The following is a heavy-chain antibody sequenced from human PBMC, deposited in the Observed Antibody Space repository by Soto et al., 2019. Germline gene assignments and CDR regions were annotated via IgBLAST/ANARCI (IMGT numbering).Heavy chain of an antibody. V-gene: IGHV3-7*05. CDR2: IKQDGSKK. CDR1: GFTLNMYW. Sequence: EVQLEESGGGLVQPGGSLRLSCAASGFTLNMYWMTWVRQAPGRGLEWVANIKQDGSKKSYLDSVRGRFTISRDNVRNSLYLQMDSLRAEDTALYYCARDVSPGSSSLYLDAFDIWGQGTMVIVSS. J-gene: IGHJ3*02. CDR3: ARDVSPGSSSLYLDAFDI. D-gene: IGHD6-13*01.